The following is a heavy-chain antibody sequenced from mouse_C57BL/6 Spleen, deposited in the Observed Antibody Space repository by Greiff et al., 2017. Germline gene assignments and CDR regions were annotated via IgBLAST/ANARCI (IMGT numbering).Heavy chain of an antibody. J-gene: IGHJ4*01. Sequence: VKLVESGPGLVAPSQSLSITCTVSGFSLTSYAISWVRQPPGKGLEWLGVIWTGGGTNYNSALKSRLSISKDNSKSQVFLKMNSLQPDDTARYYCAKSHYYGSSYDAMDYWGQGTSVTVSS. CDR3: AKSHYYGSSYDAMDY. CDR2: IWTGGGT. CDR1: GFSLTSYA. V-gene: IGHV2-9-1*01. D-gene: IGHD1-1*01.